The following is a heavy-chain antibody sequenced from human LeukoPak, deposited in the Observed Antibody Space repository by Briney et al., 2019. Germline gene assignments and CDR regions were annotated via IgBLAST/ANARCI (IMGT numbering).Heavy chain of an antibody. Sequence: GASVKVSSKASGYTFTSYYLHWVRQAPGQGLEWMGLINPSGAYTSSAQKFQGRVTMTRDTSTSTVYMELSSLRSEDTAVYYCAREAPGYSYGNPTWFDPWGQGTLVIVSS. J-gene: IGHJ5*02. CDR3: AREAPGYSYGNPTWFDP. CDR2: INPSGAYT. CDR1: GYTFTSYY. V-gene: IGHV1-46*01. D-gene: IGHD5-18*01.